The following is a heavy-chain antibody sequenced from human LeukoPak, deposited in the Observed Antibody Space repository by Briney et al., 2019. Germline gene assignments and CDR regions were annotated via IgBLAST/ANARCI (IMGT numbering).Heavy chain of an antibody. CDR3: ATYYESSGYRLDY. D-gene: IGHD3-22*01. Sequence: SGTLSLTCADAGGSISSSNWWTWVRQPPGKGLEWIGEIYHSGSTNYNPSLKSRVTMSVDKSKNQFSLELSSVTAADTAVYYCATYYESSGYRLDYWGQGTLVTVSS. V-gene: IGHV4-4*02. J-gene: IGHJ4*02. CDR2: IYHSGST. CDR1: GGSISSSNW.